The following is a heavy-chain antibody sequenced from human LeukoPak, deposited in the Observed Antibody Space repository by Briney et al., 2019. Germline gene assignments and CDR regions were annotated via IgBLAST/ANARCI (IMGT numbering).Heavy chain of an antibody. V-gene: IGHV4-59*01. CDR1: GGSISSYY. Sequence: PSETLSLTCTVSGGSISSYYWSWIRQPPGKGLEWIGYIYDSGNTNYNPSLKSRVPISVDTSKNQFSLKVRSVTAADTAVYYCAKGEGDYWGQGTLVTVSS. CDR2: IYDSGNT. CDR3: AKGEGDY. J-gene: IGHJ4*02. D-gene: IGHD2-21*01.